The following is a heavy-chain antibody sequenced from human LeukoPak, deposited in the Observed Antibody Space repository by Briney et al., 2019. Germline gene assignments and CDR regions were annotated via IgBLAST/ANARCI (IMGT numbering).Heavy chain of an antibody. CDR3: TRDRAISGMDY. V-gene: IGHV3-7*03. CDR2: IKHDGSGK. CDR1: GFTFRNYW. D-gene: IGHD3-10*01. J-gene: IGHJ4*02. Sequence: GGSLRLSCAASGFTFRNYWMSWVRQAPGKGLEWVANIKHDGSGKYSVDSVKGRFTISRDNAKNSLYLQMNSLRAEDTAVYYCTRDRAISGMDYWGQGTLVTVSS.